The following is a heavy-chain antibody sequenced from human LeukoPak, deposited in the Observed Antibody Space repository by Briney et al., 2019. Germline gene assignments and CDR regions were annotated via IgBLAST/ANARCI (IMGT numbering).Heavy chain of an antibody. CDR2: ISSSSSYI. Sequence: GGSLRLSCAASGFTFSSYSMNWVRQAPGKGLEWVSSISSSSSYIYYADSVKGRFTISRDNAKNSLYLQMNSLRAEDTAVYYCARVQSGYCSSTSCYVFDYWGQGTLVTVSS. CDR1: GFTFSSYS. D-gene: IGHD2-2*03. J-gene: IGHJ4*02. CDR3: ARVQSGYCSSTSCYVFDY. V-gene: IGHV3-21*01.